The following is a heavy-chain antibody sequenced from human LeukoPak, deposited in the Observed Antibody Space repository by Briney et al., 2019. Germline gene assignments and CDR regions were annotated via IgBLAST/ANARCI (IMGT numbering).Heavy chain of an antibody. Sequence: SETLSLTCTDSGGSISSYYWSWIRQPPGKGLEWIWEINHSGSTNYNPSLKSRVTISVDTSKNQFSLKLSSVTAADTAVYYCARAKDYDFWSAYYKGYYFDYWCQGTLVTVSS. V-gene: IGHV4-34*01. CDR2: INHSGST. D-gene: IGHD3-3*01. J-gene: IGHJ4*02. CDR3: ARAKDYDFWSAYYKGYYFDY. CDR1: GGSISSYY.